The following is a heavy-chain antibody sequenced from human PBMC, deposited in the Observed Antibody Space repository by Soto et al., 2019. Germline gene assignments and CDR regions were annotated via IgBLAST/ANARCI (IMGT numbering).Heavy chain of an antibody. CDR1: GASIRSGGYY. Sequence: PSETLSLTCSVSGASIRSGGYYWSWLRQSPEKGLEWIGHIYYTGSTFYSPSLKSRLTISLDTPKNQFSLDLNSVTTADTAMYYCARIEMASIKWGRGTLVTVSS. D-gene: IGHD5-12*01. V-gene: IGHV4-31*03. CDR3: ARIEMASIK. J-gene: IGHJ4*02. CDR2: IYYTGST.